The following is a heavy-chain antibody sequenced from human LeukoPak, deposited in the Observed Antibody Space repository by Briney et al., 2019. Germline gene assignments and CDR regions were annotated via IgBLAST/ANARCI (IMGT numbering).Heavy chain of an antibody. V-gene: IGHV4-59*08. J-gene: IGHJ4*02. CDR2: IYYSGST. D-gene: IGHD2-15*01. CDR3: ARFKQRSGGSWTYFDY. CDR1: GGSISSYY. Sequence: SETLSLTCTVSGGSISSYYWSWIRQPPGKGLEWIGYIYYSGSTNYNPSLKSRVTISVDTSKNQFSLKLGSVTAADMAVYYCARFKQRSGGSWTYFDYWGQGTLVTVSS.